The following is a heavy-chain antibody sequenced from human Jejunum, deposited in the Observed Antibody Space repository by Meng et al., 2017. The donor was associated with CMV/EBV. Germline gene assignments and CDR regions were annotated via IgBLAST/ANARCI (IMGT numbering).Heavy chain of an antibody. J-gene: IGHJ4*02. Sequence: QVHMPQAGVKVKKPGASVKFSCKTSGYTFTDHNIGWVRQAPGQGLEWVGWISLGNGQTVYGHKVQGRVTVTTDTSTSTAYMELRSLRSDDTAMYYYARDVWGFDYWGQGTLVTVSS. D-gene: IGHD7-27*01. CDR2: ISLGNGQT. CDR3: ARDVWGFDY. V-gene: IGHV1-18*04. CDR1: GYTFTDHN.